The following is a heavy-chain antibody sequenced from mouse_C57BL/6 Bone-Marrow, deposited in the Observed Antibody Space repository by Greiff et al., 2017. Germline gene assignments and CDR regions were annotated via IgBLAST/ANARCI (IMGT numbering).Heavy chain of an antibody. V-gene: IGHV2-2*01. CDR1: GFSLTSYG. J-gene: IGHJ4*01. CDR2: IWSGGST. Sequence: VQLVESGPGLVQPSQSLSITCTVSGFSLTSYGVHWVRQSPGKGLEWLGVIWSGGSTDYNAAFISRLSISKDNSKSQVFFKMNSLQADDTAIYYCARKEVYSNLYAMDYWGQGTSVTVSS. CDR3: ARKEVYSNLYAMDY. D-gene: IGHD2-5*01.